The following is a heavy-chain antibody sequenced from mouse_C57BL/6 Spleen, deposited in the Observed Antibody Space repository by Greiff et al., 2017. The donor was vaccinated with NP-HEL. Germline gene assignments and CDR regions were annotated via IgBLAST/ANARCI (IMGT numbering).Heavy chain of an antibody. J-gene: IGHJ1*03. Sequence: VQLQQPGAELVMPGASVKLSCKASGYTFTSYWMHWVKQRPGQGLEWIGEIDPSDSYTNYNHKFKGKSTLTEDTSSSTAYMQLSSLTSGDSAVYYCARRGYESGYWYFDVWGTGTTVTVSS. CDR2: IDPSDSYT. D-gene: IGHD2-3*01. V-gene: IGHV1-69*01. CDR1: GYTFTSYW. CDR3: ARRGYESGYWYFDV.